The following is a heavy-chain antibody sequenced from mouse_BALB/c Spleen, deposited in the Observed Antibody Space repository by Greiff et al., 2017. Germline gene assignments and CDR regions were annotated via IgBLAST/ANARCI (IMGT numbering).Heavy chain of an antibody. V-gene: IGHV10-1*02. CDR3: VRPYRSHYYAMDY. Sequence: EVQLVESGGGLVQPKGSLKLSCAASGFTFNTYAMNWVRQAPGKGLEWVARIRSKSNNYATYYADSVKDRFTISRDDSQSMLYLQMNNLKTEDTAMYYCVRPYRSHYYAMDYWGQGTSVTVSS. CDR2: IRSKSNNYAT. CDR1: GFTFNTYA. D-gene: IGHD2-14*01. J-gene: IGHJ4*01.